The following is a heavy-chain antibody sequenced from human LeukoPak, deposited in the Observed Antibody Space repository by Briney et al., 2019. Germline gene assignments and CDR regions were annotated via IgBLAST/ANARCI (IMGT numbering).Heavy chain of an antibody. Sequence: GASVKVSCKASGYTFTSYGISWVRQAPGQGLEWMGWISAYNGNTNYAQKFQGWVTMTRDTSISTAYMELSRLRSDDTAVYYCARDLEDSSGWYDYWGQGTLVTVSS. CDR3: ARDLEDSSGWYDY. D-gene: IGHD6-19*01. CDR2: ISAYNGNT. V-gene: IGHV1-18*01. J-gene: IGHJ4*02. CDR1: GYTFTSYG.